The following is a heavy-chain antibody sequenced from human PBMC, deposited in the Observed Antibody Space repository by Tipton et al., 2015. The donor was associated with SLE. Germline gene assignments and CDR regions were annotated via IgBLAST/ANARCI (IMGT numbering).Heavy chain of an antibody. CDR2: IYYSGST. CDR3: ARVEAGAMLPTED. D-gene: IGHD1-1*01. J-gene: IGHJ4*02. V-gene: IGHV4-59*11. CDR1: GVSISSHY. Sequence: TLSLTCTVSGVSISSHYWSWIRQPPGKGLEWIGYIYYSGSTNYNPSLKSRVTISVDTSKNQFSLKLSSVTAADTAMYFCARVEAGAMLPTEDWGQGTLVTVSS.